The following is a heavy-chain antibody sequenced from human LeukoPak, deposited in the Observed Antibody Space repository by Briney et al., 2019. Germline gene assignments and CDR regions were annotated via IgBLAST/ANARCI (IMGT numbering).Heavy chain of an antibody. J-gene: IGHJ4*02. CDR3: ARGLWFGDENPPYFDY. Sequence: GGSLRLSCAASGFTFSSYGMHWVRQAPGKGLEWVAYIQYDGSNEQYADSVKGRFSISRDSSKNILYLQMNSLRAEDTAVYYCARGLWFGDENPPYFDYWGQGILVTVSS. CDR2: IQYDGSNE. V-gene: IGHV3-30*02. CDR1: GFTFSSYG. D-gene: IGHD3-10*01.